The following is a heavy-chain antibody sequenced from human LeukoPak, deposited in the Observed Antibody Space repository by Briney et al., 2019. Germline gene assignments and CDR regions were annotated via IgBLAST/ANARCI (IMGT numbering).Heavy chain of an antibody. CDR3: ARGTGGRYYGSRYYYYYYMDV. CDR1: GYTFTSYD. D-gene: IGHD3-10*01. CDR2: MNPNSGNT. Sequence: ASVKVSCKASGYTFTSYDINWVRQATGQGLEWMGWMNPNSGNTGYAQKFQGRVTITRNTSISTAYMELSSLRSEDTVVYYCARGTGGRYYGSRYYYYYYMDVWGKGTTVTISS. V-gene: IGHV1-8*03. J-gene: IGHJ6*03.